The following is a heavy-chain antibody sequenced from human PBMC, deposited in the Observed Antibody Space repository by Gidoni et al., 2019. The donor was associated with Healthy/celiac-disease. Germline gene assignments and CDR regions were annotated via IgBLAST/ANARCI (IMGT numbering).Heavy chain of an antibody. CDR1: GFTFSSYG. CDR2: IWYDGSNK. CDR3: ASLSHGDYADY. Sequence: QVQLVESGGGVVQPGRSLRLSCAASGFTFSSYGMHWVRQAPGKGLEWVAVIWYDGSNKYYADSVKGRFTISRDNSKNTLYLQMNSLRAEDTAVYYCASLSHGDYADYWGQGTLVTVSS. D-gene: IGHD4-17*01. J-gene: IGHJ4*02. V-gene: IGHV3-33*01.